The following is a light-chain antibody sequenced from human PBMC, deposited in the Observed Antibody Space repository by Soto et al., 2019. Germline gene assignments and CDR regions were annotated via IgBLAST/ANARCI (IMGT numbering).Light chain of an antibody. J-gene: IGKJ1*01. CDR1: QSVYNNY. CDR3: QQFSSTPSWT. CDR2: GAS. Sequence: EIVLTQSPGTLSLSPGEGASLSCKASQSVYNNYLAWYQHKPGRSPRLLIYGASTRAAGIPDRFSGSGSGTDFTLTISRMEPEDFAVYYCQQFSSTPSWTFGQGTKVDIK. V-gene: IGKV3-20*01.